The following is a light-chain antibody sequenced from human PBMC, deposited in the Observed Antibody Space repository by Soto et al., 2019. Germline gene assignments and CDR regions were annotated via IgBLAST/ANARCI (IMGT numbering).Light chain of an antibody. CDR3: CSYAGISTSV. CDR2: EGS. V-gene: IGLV2-23*01. Sequence: QSALTQPASVSGSPGQSITISCTGTSSDVGSYNLVSWYQQHPGKAPKLLIYEGSKRPSGVSNRFSGSKSGNTASLTISGLQAEDEADYYCCSYAGISTSVFGGGTKLTVL. CDR1: SSDVGSYNL. J-gene: IGLJ2*01.